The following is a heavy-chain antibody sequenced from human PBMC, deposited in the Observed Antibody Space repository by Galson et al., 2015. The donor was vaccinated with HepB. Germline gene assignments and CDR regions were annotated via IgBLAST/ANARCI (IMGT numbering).Heavy chain of an antibody. V-gene: IGHV4-4*02. D-gene: IGHD2-15*01. CDR1: GGSISSSNW. Sequence: SETLSLTCAVSGGSISSSNWWSWVRQPPGKGLEWIGEIYHSGSTNYNPSLKSRVTISVDKSKNQFSLKLSSVTAADTAVYYCARAWVVVVAATTYYYYGMDVWGQGTTVTVSS. J-gene: IGHJ6*02. CDR2: IYHSGST. CDR3: ARAWVVVVAATTYYYYGMDV.